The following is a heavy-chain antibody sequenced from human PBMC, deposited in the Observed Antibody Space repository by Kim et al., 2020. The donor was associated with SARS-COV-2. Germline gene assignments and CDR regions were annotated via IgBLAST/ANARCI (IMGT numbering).Heavy chain of an antibody. CDR3: ARDWEY. Sequence: DGSEQYYVDSVKGRFTISRDNAKNSLYLQMNSLRAEDTAVYYCARDWEYWGQGTLVTVSS. J-gene: IGHJ4*02. D-gene: IGHD1-26*01. CDR2: DGSEQ. V-gene: IGHV3-7*01.